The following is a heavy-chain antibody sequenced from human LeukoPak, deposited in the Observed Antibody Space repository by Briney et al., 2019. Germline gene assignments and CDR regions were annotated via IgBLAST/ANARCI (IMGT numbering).Heavy chain of an antibody. V-gene: IGHV4-30-4*08. CDR1: GGSISSGDYY. J-gene: IGHJ3*02. Sequence: SETLSLTCTVSGGSISSGDYYWSWIRQPPGKGLEWIGYIYYSGSTYYNPSLKSRVTISVDTSKNQFSLKLSSVTAADTAVYYCARVDDGDYGYAFDIWGQGTWSPSLQ. CDR2: IYYSGST. CDR3: ARVDDGDYGYAFDI. D-gene: IGHD4-17*01.